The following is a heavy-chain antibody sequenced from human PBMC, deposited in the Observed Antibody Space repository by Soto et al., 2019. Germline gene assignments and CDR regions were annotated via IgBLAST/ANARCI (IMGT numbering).Heavy chain of an antibody. CDR3: ARYDYIWGSYRRSAANYYFDY. CDR1: GYTFTSYG. J-gene: IGHJ4*02. D-gene: IGHD3-16*02. CDR2: ISAYNGNT. Sequence: QVQLVQSGAEVKKPGASVKVSCKASGYTFTSYGISWVRQAPGQGLEWMGWISAYNGNTNYAQKLQGRGTITTDTSPSTAYMELRSLRPDDTAVYYCARYDYIWGSYRRSAANYYFDYWGQGTLVTVSS. V-gene: IGHV1-18*01.